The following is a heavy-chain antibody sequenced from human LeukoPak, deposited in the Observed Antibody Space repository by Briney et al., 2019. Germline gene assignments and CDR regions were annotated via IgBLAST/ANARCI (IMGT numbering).Heavy chain of an antibody. CDR2: IYYSGST. CDR1: GGSISSSSYY. CDR3: ARQEHRRTYYYGSGNWFDP. Sequence: PSETLSLTCTVSGGSISSSSYYWGWIRQPPGKGLEWIGSIYYSGSTYYNPSLQSRVTISVDTSKNQFSLKLSSVTAADTAVYYCARQEHRRTYYYGSGNWFDPWGQGTLVTVSS. V-gene: IGHV4-39*01. J-gene: IGHJ5*02. D-gene: IGHD3-10*01.